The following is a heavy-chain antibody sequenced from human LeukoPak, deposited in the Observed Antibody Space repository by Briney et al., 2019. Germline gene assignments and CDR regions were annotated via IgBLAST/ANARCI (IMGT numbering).Heavy chain of an antibody. D-gene: IGHD6-19*01. V-gene: IGHV3-48*03. J-gene: IGHJ4*02. CDR2: ISSSGSTI. CDR1: GFTFSSYE. CDR3: ASLPSPSSSGY. Sequence: GGSLRLSCAASGFTFSSYEMNWVRQAPGKGLEWVSYISSSGSTIYYADSVKGRFTISRDNAKNSLYLQMNSLRAEDTAVCYCASLPSPSSSGYWGQGTLVTVSS.